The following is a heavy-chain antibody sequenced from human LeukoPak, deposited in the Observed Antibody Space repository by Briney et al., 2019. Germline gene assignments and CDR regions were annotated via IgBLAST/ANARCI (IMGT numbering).Heavy chain of an antibody. CDR3: ARGFDSKSTYFDY. V-gene: IGHV4-59*01. Sequence: PSETLSLTCTVSGGSITNYYWNWIRQPPGKGLEWIGYIYYSGSTNYNPPLKSRVTISVDTFKNQFSLRLTSVSAADTAVYYCARGFDSKSTYFDYWGQGTLLTVSS. D-gene: IGHD5-12*01. CDR1: GGSITNYY. J-gene: IGHJ4*02. CDR2: IYYSGST.